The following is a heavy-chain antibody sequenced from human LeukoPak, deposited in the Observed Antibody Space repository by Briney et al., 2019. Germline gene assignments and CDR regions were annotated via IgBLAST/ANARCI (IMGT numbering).Heavy chain of an antibody. CDR3: AKGVRSGSYRCLGDY. CDR1: GFTFSSYA. V-gene: IGHV3-23*01. CDR2: ISGSGGST. Sequence: QSGGSLRLSCAASGFTFSSYAMSWVRQAPGKGLEWVSAISGSGGSTYYADSVKGRFTISRDNSKNTLYLQMNSLRAEDTAVYYCAKGVRSGSYRCLGDYWGQGTLVTVSS. D-gene: IGHD1-26*01. J-gene: IGHJ4*02.